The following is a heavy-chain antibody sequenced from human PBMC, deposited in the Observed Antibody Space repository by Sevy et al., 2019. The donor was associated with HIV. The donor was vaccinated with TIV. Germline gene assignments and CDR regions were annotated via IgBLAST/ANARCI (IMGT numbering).Heavy chain of an antibody. Sequence: GGSLRLSCAASGFSFSAYWMNWVRQAPGKGLEWVANIKPDGSDKHNVESAEGRFTISRDNAKNSLYLQMNSLRVEDTAMYYCAQETFGRFDSWGQGTLVTVSS. CDR1: GFSFSAYW. CDR2: IKPDGSDK. J-gene: IGHJ4*02. D-gene: IGHD1-26*01. V-gene: IGHV3-7*01. CDR3: AQETFGRFDS.